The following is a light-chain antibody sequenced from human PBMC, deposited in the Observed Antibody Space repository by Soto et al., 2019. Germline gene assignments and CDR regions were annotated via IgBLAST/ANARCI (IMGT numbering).Light chain of an antibody. CDR1: QSVSGSY. J-gene: IGKJ5*01. CDR3: QQSGRSIA. V-gene: IGKV3-20*01. Sequence: EIVWTQSPGTLYLYPGERADLSCRASQSVSGSYVAWYPQKPGQAPRLLTYGASSRATGLPDRFSGSEAGTYFTLTISRLEPEDFAVDYRQQSGRSIACGQGTRREIK. CDR2: GAS.